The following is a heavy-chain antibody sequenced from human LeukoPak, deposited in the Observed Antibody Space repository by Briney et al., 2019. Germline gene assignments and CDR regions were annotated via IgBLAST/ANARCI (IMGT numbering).Heavy chain of an antibody. Sequence: GGSLRLSCSASGFTFSSNSMNWVRQAPGKGLEWVSAISSSSSYIFYAYSVKGRFTIPRDNAKNSLYLQMNSLRAEDTAVYYCAREYSYGSLYYFDYWGQGTLVTVSS. CDR1: GFTFSSNS. CDR2: ISSSSSYI. D-gene: IGHD5-18*01. CDR3: AREYSYGSLYYFDY. V-gene: IGHV3-21*01. J-gene: IGHJ4*02.